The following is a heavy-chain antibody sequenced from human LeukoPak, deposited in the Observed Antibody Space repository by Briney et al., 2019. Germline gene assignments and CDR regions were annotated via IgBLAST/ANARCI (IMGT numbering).Heavy chain of an antibody. D-gene: IGHD3-22*01. CDR2: ISWNSGSI. CDR3: AKVLDPITMIGGGAFDI. V-gene: IGHV3-9*03. J-gene: IGHJ3*02. Sequence: PGRSLRLSCAASGFTFDDYAMHWVRQAPGKGLEWVSGISWNSGSIGYADSVKGRFTISRDNAKNSLYLQMNSLRAEDMALYYCAKVLDPITMIGGGAFDIWGQGTMVTVSS. CDR1: GFTFDDYA.